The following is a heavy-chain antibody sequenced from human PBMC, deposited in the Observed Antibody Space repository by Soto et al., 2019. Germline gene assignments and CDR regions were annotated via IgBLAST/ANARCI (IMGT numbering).Heavy chain of an antibody. CDR1: GFTFSSYG. CDR3: ARDKGARYMDV. Sequence: QVQLVESGGGVVQPGGSLRLSCAAAGFTFSSYGMLWFSQAPGQGLEWVAVIWSDSSNRYYADSVKGRFTISRDNSKNTLYLQMNSLRVEDAAVYYCARDKGARYMDVWGQGTTVTVSS. CDR2: IWSDSSNR. V-gene: IGHV3-33*01. D-gene: IGHD1-26*01. J-gene: IGHJ6*02.